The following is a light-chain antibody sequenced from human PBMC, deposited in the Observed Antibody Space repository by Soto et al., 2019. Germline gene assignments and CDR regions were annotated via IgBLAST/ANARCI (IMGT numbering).Light chain of an antibody. Sequence: DIQMTQSPSSMSASVGDRVTITCRASLGFSEYLACYQHKPGKVPKLLIYAASTLQSGVPSRFSGSRSGTDFTLTISSLQPEDVATYYCQKYNSSPSTFGQGTKVEIK. CDR3: QKYNSSPST. CDR1: LGFSEY. CDR2: AAS. V-gene: IGKV1-27*01. J-gene: IGKJ1*01.